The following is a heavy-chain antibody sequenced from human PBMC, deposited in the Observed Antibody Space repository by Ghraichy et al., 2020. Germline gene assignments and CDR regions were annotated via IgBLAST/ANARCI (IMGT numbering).Heavy chain of an antibody. CDR3: VSGRHPVDTTMDFDS. D-gene: IGHD5-18*01. V-gene: IGHV3-23*01. CDR1: GFTFSSYG. Sequence: GGSLRLSCAASGFTFSSYGMSWVRQAPGKGLEWVSSMTGSGGSTYYADSVKGRFIISRDNSKNTLYLQMNSLRAEDTAVYYCVSGRHPVDTTMDFDSWGQGTLVTVSS. CDR2: MTGSGGST. J-gene: IGHJ4*02.